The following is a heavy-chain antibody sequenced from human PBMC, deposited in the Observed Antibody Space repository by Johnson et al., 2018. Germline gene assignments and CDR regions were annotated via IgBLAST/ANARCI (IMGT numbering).Heavy chain of an antibody. CDR2: ISYHGSDT. D-gene: IGHD2/OR15-2a*01. V-gene: IGHV3-30*03. CDR1: GFIVSSYG. J-gene: IGHJ6*02. CDR3: ARDITSHFSDYYALDV. Sequence: QVQLVQSGGGLVQPGGSLRLSCAASGFIVSSYGIHWVRQAPGKGLEWVAVISYHGSDTHYADSVRGRFIISRDNSKNALSLQMNSLRGEDTAVYYCARDITSHFSDYYALDVWGQGTTVTVSS.